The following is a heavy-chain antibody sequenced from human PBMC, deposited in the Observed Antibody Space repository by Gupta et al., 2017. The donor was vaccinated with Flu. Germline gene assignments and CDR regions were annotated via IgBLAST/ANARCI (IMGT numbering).Heavy chain of an antibody. D-gene: IGHD1-14*01. CDR1: GDSLGTGGDY. Sequence: QVQLQESGPRLVKPSQILSLTCNVSGDSLGTGGDYWSWVRQLPGKGLEWIGYIYYSGHTYYNPSLKSRVVISLDASKNQFSLKLTSVTAADTAVYYCARVNLFWYFDFWGRGTLVTVSS. CDR2: IYYSGHT. CDR3: ARVNLFWYFDF. J-gene: IGHJ2*01. V-gene: IGHV4-31*03.